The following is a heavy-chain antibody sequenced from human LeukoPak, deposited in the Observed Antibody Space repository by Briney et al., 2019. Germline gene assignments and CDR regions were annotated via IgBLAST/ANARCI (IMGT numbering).Heavy chain of an antibody. D-gene: IGHD2-15*01. J-gene: IGHJ3*02. CDR3: ASLRPAVDIVVDGGAFDI. Sequence: SETLSLTCTVSGGSISSSSYYWGWIRQPPGKGLEWIGSNYYSGSTYYNPSLKSRVTISVDTSKNQFSLKLSSVTAADTAVYYCASLRPAVDIVVDGGAFDIWGQGTMVTVSS. V-gene: IGHV4-39*07. CDR2: NYYSGST. CDR1: GGSISSSSYY.